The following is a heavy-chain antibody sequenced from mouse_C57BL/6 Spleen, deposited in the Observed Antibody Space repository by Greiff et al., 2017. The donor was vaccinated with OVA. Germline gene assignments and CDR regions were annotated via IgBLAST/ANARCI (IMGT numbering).Heavy chain of an antibody. D-gene: IGHD1-1*01. CDR3: ARKANYYGSSPWYFDV. J-gene: IGHJ1*03. V-gene: IGHV5-17*01. CDR1: GFTFSDYG. CDR2: ISSGSSTI. Sequence: EVQLVESGGGLVKPGGSLKLSCAASGFTFSDYGMHWVRQAPEKGLEWVAYISSGSSTIYYADTVKGRFTISRDNAKNTLFLQMTSLRSEDTAMYYCARKANYYGSSPWYFDVWGTGTTVTVSS.